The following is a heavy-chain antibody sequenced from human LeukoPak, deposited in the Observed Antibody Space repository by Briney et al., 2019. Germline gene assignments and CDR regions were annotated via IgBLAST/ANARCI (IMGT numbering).Heavy chain of an antibody. CDR3: ARVEYCGGDCCHFDY. V-gene: IGHV4-59*12. CDR1: GGSISSYY. Sequence: SETLSLTCTVSGGSISSYYWSWIRQPPGKGLEWIGYIYYSGSTNYNPSLKSRVTISVDTSKNQFSLKLSSVTAADTAVYYCARVEYCGGDCCHFDYWGRGTLVTVSS. CDR2: IYYSGST. J-gene: IGHJ4*02. D-gene: IGHD2-21*02.